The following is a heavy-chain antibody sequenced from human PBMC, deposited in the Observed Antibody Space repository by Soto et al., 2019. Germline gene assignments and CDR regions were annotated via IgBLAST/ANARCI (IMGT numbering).Heavy chain of an antibody. CDR3: ARYHDYDSSGYSPFDY. D-gene: IGHD3-22*01. J-gene: IGHJ4*02. Sequence: ASVKVSCKASGYTFTSYGISWVRQAPGQGLEWMGWISAYNGNTNYAQKLQGRVTMTTDTSTSTAYMELRSLRSDDTAVYYCARYHDYDSSGYSPFDYWGQGTLVTVSS. CDR2: ISAYNGNT. V-gene: IGHV1-18*01. CDR1: GYTFTSYG.